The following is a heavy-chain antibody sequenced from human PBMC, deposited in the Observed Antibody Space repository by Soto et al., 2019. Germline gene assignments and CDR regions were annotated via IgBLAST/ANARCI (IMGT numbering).Heavy chain of an antibody. CDR2: ISFDGSSE. CDR3: ANFGRVTGGYSYGPFDY. CDR1: GFTFSAYG. Sequence: QVQLVESGGGVVQPGRSLRLSCAASGFTFSAYGMHWVRQAPGKGLEWVAVISFDGSSEYFADSVKGRFTISRDNSKNTLYLQRNNLRAEDTAMYYCANFGRVTGGYSYGPFDYWGQGTLVTVSS. V-gene: IGHV3-30*18. D-gene: IGHD5-18*01. J-gene: IGHJ4*02.